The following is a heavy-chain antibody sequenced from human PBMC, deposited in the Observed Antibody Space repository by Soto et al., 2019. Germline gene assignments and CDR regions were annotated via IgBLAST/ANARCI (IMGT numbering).Heavy chain of an antibody. Sequence: GGSLRLSCAASGFTFSSYAMSWVRQAPGKGLEWVSAISGSGDSTHYADSVKGRFTISRDNSKNTLYLQMNSLRAEDTAVYYCAGAVAGYYYGMDVWGQGTTVTVSS. CDR1: GFTFSSYA. V-gene: IGHV3-23*01. D-gene: IGHD6-19*01. J-gene: IGHJ6*02. CDR3: AGAVAGYYYGMDV. CDR2: ISGSGDST.